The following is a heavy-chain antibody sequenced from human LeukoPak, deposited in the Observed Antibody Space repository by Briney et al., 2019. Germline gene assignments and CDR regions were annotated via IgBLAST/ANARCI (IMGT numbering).Heavy chain of an antibody. CDR1: GGSFSSGGYS. CDR2: INHSGST. J-gene: IGHJ4*02. CDR3: ASGGGYGDYLY. V-gene: IGHV4-30-2*01. D-gene: IGHD4-17*01. Sequence: PSQTLSLTCAVSGGSFSSGGYSWSWIRQPPGKGLEWIGEINHSGSTNYNPSLKSRVTISVDTFKNQFSLKLSSVTAADTAVYYCASGGGYGDYLYWGQGTLVTVSS.